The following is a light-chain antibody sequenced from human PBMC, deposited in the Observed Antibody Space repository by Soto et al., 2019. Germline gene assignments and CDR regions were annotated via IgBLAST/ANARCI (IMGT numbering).Light chain of an antibody. V-gene: IGLV2-14*01. J-gene: IGLJ2*01. CDR1: SSDVGGYNF. Sequence: QSALTQPASVSGSPGQSITISCTGTSSDVGGYNFDSWYQQYPGKAPKLIIYEVTDRPSGVSNRFSGSKSGSTASLTISGLQAEDEADYYCSSYTRRNTLAFGGGTKLTVL. CDR3: SSYTRRNTLA. CDR2: EVT.